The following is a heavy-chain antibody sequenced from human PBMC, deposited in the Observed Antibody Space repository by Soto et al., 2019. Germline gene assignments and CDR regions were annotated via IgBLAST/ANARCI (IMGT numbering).Heavy chain of an antibody. D-gene: IGHD2-8*02. CDR2: INHSGST. J-gene: IGHJ4*02. CDR3: ASLVAERLDY. V-gene: IGHV4-34*01. Sequence: PSETLSLTRAVYGGSFSGYYWSWIRQPPGKGLEWIGEINHSGSTNYNPSLKSRVTISVDTSKNQFSLKLSSVTAADTAVYYCASLVAERLDYWGQGTLVTVSS. CDR1: GGSFSGYY.